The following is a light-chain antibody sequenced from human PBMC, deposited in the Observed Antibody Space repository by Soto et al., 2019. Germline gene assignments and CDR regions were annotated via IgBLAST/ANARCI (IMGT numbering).Light chain of an antibody. Sequence: HVTQKPYSLSASVGDRVTITCLASQGISSYLAWYQQRPGKAPKLLIYAASTLQSGVPSRFSGSGSGTDFTLTISALQPEDFTTYYCEELNSHPWTSAHGTKVDI. CDR3: EELNSHPWT. CDR1: QGISSY. J-gene: IGKJ1*01. CDR2: AAS. V-gene: IGKV1-9*01.